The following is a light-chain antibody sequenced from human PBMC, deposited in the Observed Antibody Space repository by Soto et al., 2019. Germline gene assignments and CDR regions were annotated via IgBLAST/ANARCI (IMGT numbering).Light chain of an antibody. CDR3: CSYAGVYV. Sequence: QSVLTQPRSVSGSPGQSVTISCTGTSSDVGGYNYVSWYQQHPGKAPKLMIYDVSKRPSGVPDRFSGSKSGNTASLTISGLQAEDEADYYCCSYAGVYVFGTGTKSPS. J-gene: IGLJ1*01. V-gene: IGLV2-11*01. CDR2: DVS. CDR1: SSDVGGYNY.